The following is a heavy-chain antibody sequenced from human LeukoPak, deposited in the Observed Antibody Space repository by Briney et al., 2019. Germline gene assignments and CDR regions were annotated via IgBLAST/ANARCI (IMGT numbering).Heavy chain of an antibody. CDR1: GGSISSYY. D-gene: IGHD2-2*01. V-gene: IGHV4-4*07. CDR2: IYTSGST. CDR3: AREIVVPAATLDAFDI. Sequence: PSETLSLTCTVSGGSISSYYWSWIRQPAGKGLEWIGRIYTSGSTNYNPSLKSRVTMSVDTSKNQFSLKPSSVTAADTAVYYCAREIVVPAATLDAFDIWGQGTMVTVSS. J-gene: IGHJ3*02.